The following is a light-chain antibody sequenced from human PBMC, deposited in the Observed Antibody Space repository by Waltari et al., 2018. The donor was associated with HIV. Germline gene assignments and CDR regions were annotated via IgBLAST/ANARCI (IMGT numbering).Light chain of an antibody. V-gene: IGKV3-20*01. J-gene: IGKJ2*01. Sequence: EIVLTQSPGTLSLSPGERATLSCTASQRVSSNYIAWYQQKPGQAPRLLIYDASSRATGIPDRFSGSGSVTDFTLAISRLEPEDFAVYYCHQYGSFFTFGQGTKLEIK. CDR1: QRVSSNY. CDR3: HQYGSFFT. CDR2: DAS.